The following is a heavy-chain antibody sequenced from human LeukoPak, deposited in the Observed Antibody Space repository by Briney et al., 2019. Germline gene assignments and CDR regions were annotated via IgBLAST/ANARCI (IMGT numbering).Heavy chain of an antibody. CDR1: GFTFSSYS. CDR2: ISYDGSNK. Sequence: GGSLRLSCAASGFTFSSYSMNWVRQAPGKGLEWVAVISYDGSNKYYADSVKGRFTISRDNSKNTLYLQMNSLRAEDTAVYYCAKLNYGGNSGDAFDIWGQGTMVTVSS. CDR3: AKLNYGGNSGDAFDI. J-gene: IGHJ3*02. D-gene: IGHD4-23*01. V-gene: IGHV3-30*18.